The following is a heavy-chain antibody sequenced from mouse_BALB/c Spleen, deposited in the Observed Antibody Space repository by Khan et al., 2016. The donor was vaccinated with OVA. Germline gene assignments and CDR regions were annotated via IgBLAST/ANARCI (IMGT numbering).Heavy chain of an antibody. D-gene: IGHD4-1*01. J-gene: IGHJ3*01. Sequence: EVELVESGGDLVQPGGSLRLSCAASGFTFSSYGMSWVRQFPDKRLEWVATINSDGYYTFSPDTVPGRFTISRTNAETTLYLQMSSLKSEDTAIYYCASHLTGSFAYWGQGTLVTVSA. V-gene: IGHV5-6*01. CDR3: ASHLTGSFAY. CDR1: GFTFSSYG. CDR2: INSDGYYT.